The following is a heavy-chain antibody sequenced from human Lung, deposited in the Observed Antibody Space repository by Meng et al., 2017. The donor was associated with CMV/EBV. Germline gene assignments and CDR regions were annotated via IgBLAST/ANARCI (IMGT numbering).Heavy chain of an antibody. D-gene: IGHD2-21*02. V-gene: IGHV1-2*02. Sequence: ASVXVSCKASGATFSIYYTHWVRQAPGQGLEWMGWISPISGGTNYAQKFQGRVTMTRDTSINTAYMELSRLRYEDTAVYYCARVRPYCVTANRYRGYYFGMDVWGQGTTVTVSS. J-gene: IGHJ6*02. CDR2: ISPISGGT. CDR3: ARVRPYCVTANRYRGYYFGMDV. CDR1: GATFSIYY.